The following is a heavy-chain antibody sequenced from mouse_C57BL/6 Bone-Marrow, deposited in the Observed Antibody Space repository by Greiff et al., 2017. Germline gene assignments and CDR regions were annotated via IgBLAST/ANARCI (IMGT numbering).Heavy chain of an antibody. J-gene: IGHJ4*01. CDR1: GFSLTSYG. Sequence: VQLQQSGPGLVQPSQSLSITCTVSGFSLTSYGVHWVRQSPGKGLEWLGVIWSGGSTDYNAAFISRLSISKDNSTSQVFFKMNSLQADDTAIYYCARKGLSMDYWGQGTSVTVSS. V-gene: IGHV2-2*01. CDR3: ARKGLSMDY. CDR2: IWSGGST.